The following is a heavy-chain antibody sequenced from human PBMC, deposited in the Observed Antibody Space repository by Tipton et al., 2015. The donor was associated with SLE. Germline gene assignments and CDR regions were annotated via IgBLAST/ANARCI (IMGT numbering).Heavy chain of an antibody. CDR1: GGSISSYY. V-gene: IGHV4-59*08. J-gene: IGHJ3*02. CDR2: IYYSGST. CDR3: ARHGGITMIVAGAFDI. Sequence: LRLSRTVSGGSISSYYWNWIRQPPGKGLEWIGYIYYSGSTNYNPSLKSRVTISVDTSKNQFSLRLSSVTAADTAVYYCARHGGITMIVAGAFDIWGQGTMVTVSS. D-gene: IGHD3-22*01.